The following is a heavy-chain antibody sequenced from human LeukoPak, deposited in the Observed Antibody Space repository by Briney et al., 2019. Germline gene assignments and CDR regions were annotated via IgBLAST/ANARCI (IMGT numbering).Heavy chain of an antibody. Sequence: GRSLRLSCAASGFTFDDYAMHWVRQAPGKSLEWVSGISWNSDSIGYADSVKGRFTISRDNAKNSLYLQMNSLRAEDTALYYCAKARSYGSGSCDYWGQGTLVTVSS. CDR2: ISWNSDSI. CDR1: GFTFDDYA. D-gene: IGHD3-10*01. J-gene: IGHJ4*02. V-gene: IGHV3-9*01. CDR3: AKARSYGSGSCDY.